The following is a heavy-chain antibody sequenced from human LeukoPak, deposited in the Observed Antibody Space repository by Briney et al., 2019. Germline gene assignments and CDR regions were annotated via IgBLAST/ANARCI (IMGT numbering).Heavy chain of an antibody. D-gene: IGHD2-15*01. CDR2: FDPEDGET. J-gene: IGHJ4*02. V-gene: IGHV1-24*01. CDR1: GYTLTELS. CDR3: ARSPSGCGGSCYFDY. Sequence: GASVKVSCKVSGYTLTELSMYWVRQAPGKGLEWMGSFDPEDGETIYAQKFQGRVTITEDTSTDTAYMELSSLRSEDTAVYYCARSPSGCGGSCYFDYWGQGTLVTVSS.